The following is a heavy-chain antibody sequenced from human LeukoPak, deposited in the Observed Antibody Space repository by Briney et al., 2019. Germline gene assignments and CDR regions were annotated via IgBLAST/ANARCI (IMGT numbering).Heavy chain of an antibody. CDR2: IDYSGTT. Sequence: WETLSLTCTVSGGSISSYYWTWMRQPPGKGLEWIGYIDYSGTTNYNPSLKSRVTISVDTSKNQFSLKLSSVTAADTAVYYCARETSQKGAHYMDVWGKGTTITISS. J-gene: IGHJ6*03. D-gene: IGHD3-16*01. V-gene: IGHV4-59*01. CDR1: GGSISSYY. CDR3: ARETSQKGAHYMDV.